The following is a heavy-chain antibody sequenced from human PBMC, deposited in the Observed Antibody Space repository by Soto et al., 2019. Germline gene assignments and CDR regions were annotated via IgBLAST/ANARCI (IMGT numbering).Heavy chain of an antibody. V-gene: IGHV4-30-4*02. CDR2: IYYRGST. J-gene: IGHJ4*02. CDR3: ARGPYSYDSSVYYHY. Sequence: PSLNCTVSDGSISSCDYCWSCIRQPPGKGLRWIGYIYYRGSTYYNPPLKSRVTISVDPSKNRFSLNLSSVTAADTALYYFARGPYSYDSSVYYHYWGRGTLVTVSS. CDR1: DGSISSCDYC. D-gene: IGHD3-22*01.